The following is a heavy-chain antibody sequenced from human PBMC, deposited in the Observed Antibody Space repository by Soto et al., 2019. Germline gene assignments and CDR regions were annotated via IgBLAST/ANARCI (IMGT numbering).Heavy chain of an antibody. CDR3: ARNSMGTKVSAATRPYYYYGMDV. CDR2: IYPGDSDT. Sequence: PGESLKISCKGSGYSFTSYWIGWVRQMPGKGLEWMGIIYPGDSDTRYSPFFQGQVTISADKSISTAYLQWSSLKASDTAMYYCARNSMGTKVSAATRPYYYYGMDVWGQGTTVTVSS. V-gene: IGHV5-51*01. CDR1: GYSFTSYW. J-gene: IGHJ6*02. D-gene: IGHD2-2*01.